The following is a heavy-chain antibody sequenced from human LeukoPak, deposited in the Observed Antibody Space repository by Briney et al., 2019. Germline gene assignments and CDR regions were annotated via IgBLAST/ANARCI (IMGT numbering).Heavy chain of an antibody. D-gene: IGHD2-15*01. Sequence: PGRSLRLSCAASGITFRSYGMHWVRQAPGKGLEWVAFIWYDGSNKYYADSVKGRFTISRDNSGNTLFLQMNSLRAEDTAVYYCATDRATQYFDYWGQGTLVSVSS. CDR2: IWYDGSNK. V-gene: IGHV3-33*01. CDR1: GITFRSYG. CDR3: ATDRATQYFDY. J-gene: IGHJ4*02.